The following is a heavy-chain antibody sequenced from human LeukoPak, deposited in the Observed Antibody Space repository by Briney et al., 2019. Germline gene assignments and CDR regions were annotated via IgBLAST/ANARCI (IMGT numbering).Heavy chain of an antibody. V-gene: IGHV1-2*06. D-gene: IGHD6-19*01. CDR2: INPSSGGT. J-gene: IGHJ4*02. CDR1: GYTFTGYY. Sequence: ASVKVSCKASGYTFTGYYMHWVRQAPGQGLEWMGRINPSSGGTNYAQKFQGRVTMTRDTSISTAYMELSRLRSDDTAVYYCARGADSSGISDFDYWGQGTLVTVSS. CDR3: ARGADSSGISDFDY.